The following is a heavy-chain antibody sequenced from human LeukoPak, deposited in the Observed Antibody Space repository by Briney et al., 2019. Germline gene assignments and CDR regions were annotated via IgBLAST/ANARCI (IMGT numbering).Heavy chain of an antibody. Sequence: SETLSLTCTVSGGSISSSTYYWGWIRQPPGKGLEWIGNIYYSGSTYYNPSLKSRVTISVDTSKNQFSLKLSSVTAADTAVYYCASLWPPDYWGQGTLVTVSS. CDR1: GGSISSSTYY. CDR3: ASLWPPDY. V-gene: IGHV4-39*01. J-gene: IGHJ4*02. CDR2: IYYSGST. D-gene: IGHD5-18*01.